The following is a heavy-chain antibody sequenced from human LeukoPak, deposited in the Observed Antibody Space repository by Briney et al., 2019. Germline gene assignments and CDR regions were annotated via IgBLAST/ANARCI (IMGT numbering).Heavy chain of an antibody. D-gene: IGHD1-26*01. CDR1: GFTFSSYE. J-gene: IGHJ4*02. CDR2: ISSGSNTI. Sequence: GGSLRLSFAATGFTFSSYEMSWVHQAPGKGLEWVSYISSGSNTIYYADSVKGRFTISRDNAKNSLYLQMNSLRAEDTAVYYCARVNSAGVGWEYYFDYWGQGTLVTVSS. V-gene: IGHV3-48*03. CDR3: ARVNSAGVGWEYYFDY.